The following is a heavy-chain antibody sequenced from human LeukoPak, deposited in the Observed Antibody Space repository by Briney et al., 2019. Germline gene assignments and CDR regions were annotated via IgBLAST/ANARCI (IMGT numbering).Heavy chain of an antibody. V-gene: IGHV4-34*01. CDR1: GGSFSGYY. Sequence: SETLSLTCAVYGGSFSGYYWSWIRHPPGKGLEWIGEINHSGSTNYNPSLKSRVTISVDTSKNQFSLKLSSVTAADTAVYYCARGSILKYGSGTYNYWGQGTLVTVSS. D-gene: IGHD3-10*01. CDR3: ARGSILKYGSGTYNY. J-gene: IGHJ4*02. CDR2: INHSGST.